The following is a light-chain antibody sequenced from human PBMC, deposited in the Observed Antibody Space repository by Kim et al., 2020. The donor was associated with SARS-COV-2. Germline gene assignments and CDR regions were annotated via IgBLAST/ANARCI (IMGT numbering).Light chain of an antibody. CDR2: DAS. Sequence: SPGERATLSCRASQSVSSNLAWYQQKPGQAPRLLIYDASSRATGFPARFSGSGSGTEFTLTISSLQSEDSAIYYCQQYNNWPITFGQGTRLEIK. CDR1: QSVSSN. J-gene: IGKJ5*01. CDR3: QQYNNWPIT. V-gene: IGKV3-15*01.